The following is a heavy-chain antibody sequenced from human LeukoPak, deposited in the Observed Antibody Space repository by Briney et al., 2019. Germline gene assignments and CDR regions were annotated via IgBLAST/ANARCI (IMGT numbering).Heavy chain of an antibody. V-gene: IGHV1-8*01. Sequence: GASVKLSCKASGYTFTTYDINWVRQATGQGLGWMGWMNPNSGNTGYAQKFQGRVTMTRNTSISTAYMELGSLRSEDTAVYYCARGPNKSDGGNSGSAWFDPWGQGTLVTVSS. CDR1: GYTFTTYD. CDR2: MNPNSGNT. D-gene: IGHD4-23*01. CDR3: ARGPNKSDGGNSGSAWFDP. J-gene: IGHJ5*02.